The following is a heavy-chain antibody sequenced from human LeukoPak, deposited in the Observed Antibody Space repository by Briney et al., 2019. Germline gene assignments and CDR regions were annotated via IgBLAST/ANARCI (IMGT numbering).Heavy chain of an antibody. V-gene: IGHV4-4*07. CDR2: IYTSGST. J-gene: IGHJ4*02. Sequence: SETLSLTCTVSGGSISSYYWSWIRQPAGRGLEWIGRIYTSGSTNYNPSLKSRVTMSVDTSKNQFSLKLSSVTAADTAVYYCASLATVYGLGSYANDYWGQGTLVTVSS. D-gene: IGHD3-10*01. CDR1: GGSISSYY. CDR3: ASLATVYGLGSYANDY.